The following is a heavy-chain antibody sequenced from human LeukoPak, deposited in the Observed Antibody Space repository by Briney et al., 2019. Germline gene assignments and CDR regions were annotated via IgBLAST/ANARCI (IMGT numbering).Heavy chain of an antibody. CDR2: ISAYNGNT. CDR1: GYTFTSYG. V-gene: IGHV1-18*01. Sequence: ASVKVSCKASGYTFTSYGISWVRQAPGQGLEWMGWISAYNGNTNYAQKLQGRVTMTTHTSTSTAYMELRSLRSDDTAVYYCARVEYYYDSSGYYYSSYFDYWGQGTLVTVSS. D-gene: IGHD3-22*01. CDR3: ARVEYYYDSSGYYYSSYFDY. J-gene: IGHJ4*02.